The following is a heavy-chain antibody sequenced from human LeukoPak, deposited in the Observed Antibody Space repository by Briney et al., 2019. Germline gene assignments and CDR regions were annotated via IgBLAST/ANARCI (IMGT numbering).Heavy chain of an antibody. D-gene: IGHD6-6*01. CDR2: IIPIFGTA. CDR1: GGTFSSYA. Sequence: GSSVKVSCKASGGTFSSYAISWVRQAPGQGLEWMGGIIPIFGTANYAQKFQGRVTITADESTSTAYMELSSLRSEDTAVYYCARVGGGCIAARPSCSAWGQGTLVTVSS. V-gene: IGHV1-69*01. J-gene: IGHJ5*02. CDR3: ARVGGGCIAARPSCSA.